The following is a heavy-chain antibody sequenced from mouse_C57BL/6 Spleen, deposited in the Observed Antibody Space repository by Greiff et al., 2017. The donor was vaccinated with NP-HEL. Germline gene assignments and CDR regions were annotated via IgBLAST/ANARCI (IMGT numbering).Heavy chain of an antibody. J-gene: IGHJ2*01. CDR2: IYPGSGST. CDR1: GYTFTSYW. V-gene: IGHV1-55*01. CDR3: ARALDYYGSSYGY. D-gene: IGHD1-1*01. Sequence: QVQLQQPGAELVKPGASVKMSCKASGYTFTSYWITWVKQRPGQGLEWIGDIYPGSGSTNYNEKFKSKATLTVDTSSSTAYMQLSSLTSEDSAVYYCARALDYYGSSYGYWGQGTTLTVSS.